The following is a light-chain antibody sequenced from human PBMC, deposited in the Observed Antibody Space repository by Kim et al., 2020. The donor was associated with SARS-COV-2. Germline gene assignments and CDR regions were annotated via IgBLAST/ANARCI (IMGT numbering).Light chain of an antibody. V-gene: IGKV3-20*01. CDR2: GAS. CDR3: QQYGRSLYS. Sequence: EIVLTQSPGTLSLSPGERATLSCRASQSVASSYLAWYQHKPGLAPRLLIYGASNRATGIPDRFSGSGSGTDFTLTISRLEPEDSAVYYCQQYGRSLYSFGQGIKLEI. CDR1: QSVASSY. J-gene: IGKJ2*03.